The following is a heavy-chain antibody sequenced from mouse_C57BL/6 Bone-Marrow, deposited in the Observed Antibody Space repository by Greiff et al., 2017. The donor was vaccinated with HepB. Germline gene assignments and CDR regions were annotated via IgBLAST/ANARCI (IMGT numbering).Heavy chain of an antibody. CDR2: ILPGSGST. CDR1: GYTFTGYW. CDR3: ARSGIYYGYDARFDY. V-gene: IGHV1-9*01. Sequence: QVQLKQSGAELMKPGASVKLSCKATGYTFTGYWIEWVKQRPGHGLEWIGEILPGSGSTNYNEKFKGKATFTADTSSNTAYMQLSSLTTEDSAIYYCARSGIYYGYDARFDYWGQGTTLTVSS. D-gene: IGHD2-2*01. J-gene: IGHJ2*01.